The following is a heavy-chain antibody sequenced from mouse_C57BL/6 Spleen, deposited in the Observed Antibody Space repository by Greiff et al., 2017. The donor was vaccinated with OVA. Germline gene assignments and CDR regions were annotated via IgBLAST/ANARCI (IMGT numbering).Heavy chain of an antibody. D-gene: IGHD2-5*01. V-gene: IGHV3-6*01. CDR2: ISYDGSN. CDR3: ARRHSNYGAMDY. Sequence: EVKLQESGPGLVKPSQSLSLTCSVTGYSITSGYYWNWIRQFPGNKLEWMGYISYDGSNNYNPSLKNRISITRDTSKNQFFLKLNSVTTEDTATYYCARRHSNYGAMDYWGQGTSVTVSS. J-gene: IGHJ4*01. CDR1: GYSITSGYY.